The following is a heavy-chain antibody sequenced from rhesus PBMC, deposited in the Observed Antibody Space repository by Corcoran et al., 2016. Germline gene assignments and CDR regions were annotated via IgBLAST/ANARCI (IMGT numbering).Heavy chain of an antibody. V-gene: IGHV3-54*02. CDR1: GFTFSSYG. CDR3: ARARDYGSKSDY. Sequence: EVQLVESGGGLVQPGGSLRLSCAASGFTFSSYGMHWVRKAPGKGMEGGAVRKKEGSKKYYVEAVKDRLTITRDNTKNMLYLQMNNRKLEDTAVYYCARARDYGSKSDYWGQGVLVTVSS. D-gene: IGHD4-29*01. CDR2: RKKEGSKK. J-gene: IGHJ4*01.